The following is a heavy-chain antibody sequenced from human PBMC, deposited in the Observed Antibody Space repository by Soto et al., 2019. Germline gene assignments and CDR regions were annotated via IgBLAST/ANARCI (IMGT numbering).Heavy chain of an antibody. D-gene: IGHD3-3*01. J-gene: IGHJ6*02. Sequence: TLSLTCAVSGGSISSGGYYWMWIRHHPGKGLEWIGYIYYSGSTYYNPSLKGRVTISVDTSKNQFSLKLSSVTAADTAVYYCARAKGPTYYDFWSGSYYYYYGMDVWGQGTTVTVSS. CDR1: GGSISSGGYY. V-gene: IGHV4-31*11. CDR3: ARAKGPTYYDFWSGSYYYYYGMDV. CDR2: IYYSGST.